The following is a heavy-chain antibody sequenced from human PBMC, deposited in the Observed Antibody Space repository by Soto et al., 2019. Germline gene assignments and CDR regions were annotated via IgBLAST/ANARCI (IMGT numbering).Heavy chain of an antibody. CDR3: ARSPRIDTMIVVVAQCWFDP. D-gene: IGHD3-22*01. CDR2: IYYSGST. CDR1: GGSISSSSYY. J-gene: IGHJ5*02. V-gene: IGHV4-39*01. Sequence: QLQLQESGPGLVKPSETLSLTCTVSGGSISSSSYYWGWIRQPPGKGLEWIGSIYYSGSTYYNPSLKSRVTISVDTSKNQFSLKLSSVTAADTAVYYCARSPRIDTMIVVVAQCWFDPWGQGTLVTVSS.